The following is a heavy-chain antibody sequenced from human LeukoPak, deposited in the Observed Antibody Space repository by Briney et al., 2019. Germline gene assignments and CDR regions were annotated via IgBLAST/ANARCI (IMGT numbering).Heavy chain of an antibody. CDR3: ARDGRRYYDSSGYYPFDY. CDR1: GFTFSSYS. D-gene: IGHD3-22*01. Sequence: GGSLRLSCAASGFTFSSYSMNWVRQAPGKGLEWVSSISSSSSYIYYADSVKGRFTIARDNAKNSLYLQMNSLRAEDTAVYYCARDGRRYYDSSGYYPFDYWGQGTLVTVSS. CDR2: ISSSSSYI. V-gene: IGHV3-21*01. J-gene: IGHJ4*02.